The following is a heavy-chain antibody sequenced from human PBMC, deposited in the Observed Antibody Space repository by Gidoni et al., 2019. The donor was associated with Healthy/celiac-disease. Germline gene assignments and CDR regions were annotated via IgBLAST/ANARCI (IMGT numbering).Heavy chain of an antibody. CDR1: GFTFSSYA. CDR2: ISYDGSNK. D-gene: IGHD6-13*01. CDR3: ARDSSSWYSYYYYGMDV. Sequence: QVQLVESGGGVVQPGRSLRLSCAASGFTFSSYAMHWVRQAPGKGLEWVAVISYDGSNKYYADSVKGRFTISRDNSKNTLYLQMNSLRAEDTAVYYCARDSSSWYSYYYYGMDVWGQGTTVTVSS. V-gene: IGHV3-30*04. J-gene: IGHJ6*02.